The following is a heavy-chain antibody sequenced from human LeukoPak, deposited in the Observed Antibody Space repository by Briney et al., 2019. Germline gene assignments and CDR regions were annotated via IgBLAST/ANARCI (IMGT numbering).Heavy chain of an antibody. CDR2: IYYSGST. Sequence: PSETLSLTCTVSGGSISSYYWSWIRQPPGKGLEWIGYIYYSGSTNYNPSLKSRVTISVDTSKNQFSLKLSSVTAADTAVYYCARDPGADTPLADWGQGTLVTVSS. D-gene: IGHD2-15*01. CDR3: ARDPGADTPLAD. CDR1: GGSISSYY. J-gene: IGHJ4*02. V-gene: IGHV4-59*01.